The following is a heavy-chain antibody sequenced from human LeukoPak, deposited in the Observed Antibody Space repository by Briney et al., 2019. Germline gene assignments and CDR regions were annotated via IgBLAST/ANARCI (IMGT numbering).Heavy chain of an antibody. CDR1: GGTFSSYA. D-gene: IGHD3-10*01. Sequence: ASVKISCKASGGTFSSYAICWVRHAPGQGLEWMGRIIPIFGTANYSQKFQGSVTITTDKATSTSYMDLSSLKSEDRGVYSDAIQFQITMVGGIIMTTLDYWGQGTLVTVSS. V-gene: IGHV1-69*05. CDR3: AIQFQITMVGGIIMTTLDY. CDR2: IIPIFGTA. J-gene: IGHJ4*02.